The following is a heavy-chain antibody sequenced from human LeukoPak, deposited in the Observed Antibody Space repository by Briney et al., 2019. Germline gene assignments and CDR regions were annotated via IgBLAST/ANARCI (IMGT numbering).Heavy chain of an antibody. D-gene: IGHD2-2*01. CDR1: GGTFSSYA. J-gene: IGHJ6*02. CDR3: ARVPQYCSSTSCYEDYYGMDV. V-gene: IGHV1-69*04. CDR2: IIPILGIA. Sequence: SVKVSCKASGGTFSSYAISWVRQAPGQGLDWMGRIIPILGIANYAQKFQGRVTITADKSTSTACMELSSLRSEDTAVYYCARVPQYCSSTSCYEDYYGMDVWGQGTTVTVSS.